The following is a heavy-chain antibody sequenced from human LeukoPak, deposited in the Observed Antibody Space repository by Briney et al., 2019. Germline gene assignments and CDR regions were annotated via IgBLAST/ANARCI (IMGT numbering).Heavy chain of an antibody. Sequence: PSETLSLTCTVSGGSISSSSYYWGWIRQPPGKGLEWIGSIYYSGSTYCNPSLKSRVTISVDTSKNQFSLKLSSVTAADTAVYYCARADYYDSSGYYGNWFDPWGQGTLVTVSS. CDR1: GGSISSSSYY. J-gene: IGHJ5*02. D-gene: IGHD3-22*01. CDR2: IYYSGST. V-gene: IGHV4-39*07. CDR3: ARADYYDSSGYYGNWFDP.